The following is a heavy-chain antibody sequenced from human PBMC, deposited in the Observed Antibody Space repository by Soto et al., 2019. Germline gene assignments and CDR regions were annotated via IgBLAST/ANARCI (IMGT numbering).Heavy chain of an antibody. J-gene: IGHJ4*02. V-gene: IGHV1-69*13. CDR2: IIPIFGTA. Sequence: ASVKVSCKASGGTFSNYAISWVRQAPGQGLEWMGGIIPIFGTANYAQKFQGRVTITADESTSTAYMELSSLRSEDTAVYYCAREGCAGGSCYVWGQGTLVTVSS. CDR3: AREGCAGGSCYV. D-gene: IGHD2-15*01. CDR1: GGTFSNYA.